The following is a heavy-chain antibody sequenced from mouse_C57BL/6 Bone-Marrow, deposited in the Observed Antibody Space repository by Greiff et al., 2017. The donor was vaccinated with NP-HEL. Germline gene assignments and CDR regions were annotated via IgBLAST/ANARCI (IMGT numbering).Heavy chain of an antibody. CDR3: AKNTSPFYYAMDY. Sequence: VLLLQSGPGLVQPSQSLSITCTVSGFSLTSYGVHWVRQSPGKGLEWLGVIWRGGSTDYNAAFMSRLSITKDNSKSQVFFKMNSLQADDTAIYYCAKNTSPFYYAMDYWGQGTSVTVSS. J-gene: IGHJ4*01. CDR1: GFSLTSYG. V-gene: IGHV2-5*01. CDR2: IWRGGST.